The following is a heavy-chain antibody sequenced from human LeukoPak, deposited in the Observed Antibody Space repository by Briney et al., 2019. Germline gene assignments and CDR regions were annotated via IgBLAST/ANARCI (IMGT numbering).Heavy chain of an antibody. V-gene: IGHV3-7*01. J-gene: IGHJ3*02. Sequence: GGSLRLSCAASGFTFSSYSMNWVRQAPGKGLECVANINQDGSYTYYVDSVKGRFTMSRDNAKNSLYLQMNSLRAEDTAVYYCARDTDDFQGLDIWGQGTRVTVSS. CDR1: GFTFSSYS. D-gene: IGHD3-3*01. CDR2: INQDGSYT. CDR3: ARDTDDFQGLDI.